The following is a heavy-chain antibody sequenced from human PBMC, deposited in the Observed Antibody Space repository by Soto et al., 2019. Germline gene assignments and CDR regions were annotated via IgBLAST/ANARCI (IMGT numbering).Heavy chain of an antibody. CDR1: GGSITGGFSY. D-gene: IGHD1-26*01. J-gene: IGHJ6*03. CDR2: IYYSGTA. CDR3: ARSLPGGTVFYMDI. V-gene: IGHV4-31*03. Sequence: QLQLRESGPGLVQPAQTLSLTCTVAGGSITGGFSYWTWVRQHPGKGLEWVGHIYYSGTAYYNPSLKSRVALSVDPSQNRFSLKLSSVTAADTAIYFCARSLPGGTVFYMDIWGEGTTVTASS.